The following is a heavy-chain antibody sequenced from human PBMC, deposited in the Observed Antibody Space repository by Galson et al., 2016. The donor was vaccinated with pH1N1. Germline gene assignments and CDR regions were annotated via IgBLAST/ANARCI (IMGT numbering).Heavy chain of an antibody. CDR2: IDWDDDK. CDR1: GFSLSTSGMC. D-gene: IGHD4-17*01. Sequence: PALVKPTQTLTLTCTFSGFSLSTSGMCVSWIRQPPGKALEWLALIDWDDDKYYSTSLKTRLTISKDTSKNQVVLTMTNRDPVDTATYYCARMRYGDYSDWFDRWGQGTLVTVSS. V-gene: IGHV2-70*01. J-gene: IGHJ5*02. CDR3: ARMRYGDYSDWFDR.